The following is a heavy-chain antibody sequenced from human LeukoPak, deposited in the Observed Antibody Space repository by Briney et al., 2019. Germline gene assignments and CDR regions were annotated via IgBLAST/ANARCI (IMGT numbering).Heavy chain of an antibody. V-gene: IGHV3-53*01. CDR2: LHSGGDT. J-gene: IGHJ4*02. CDR3: ARGKVYYYYDY. CDR1: GFNVRSNY. Sequence: GGSLRLSCAVSGFNVRSNYMTWVRQAPGKGLEWVSVLHSGGDTYYADSVRGRFTISRDNSENMLFLQMNGLRADDSAIYYCARGKVYYYYDYWGQGTLVTVSS. D-gene: IGHD5/OR15-5a*01.